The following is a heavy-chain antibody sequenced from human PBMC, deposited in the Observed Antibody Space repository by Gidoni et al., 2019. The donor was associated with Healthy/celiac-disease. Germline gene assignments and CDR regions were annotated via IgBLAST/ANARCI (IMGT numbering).Heavy chain of an antibody. D-gene: IGHD3-10*01. J-gene: IGHJ4*02. CDR1: GYTFTGSY. CDR2: INPNSGGT. Sequence: QVQLVQSGAEVKKPGASVKVSCKASGYTFTGSYMHWVRQAPGQGLEWMGWINPNSGGTNYAQKFQGRVTMTRDTSISTAYMELSRLRSDDTAVYYCARVITMVRGVIIGPFDYWGQGTLVTVSS. V-gene: IGHV1-2*02. CDR3: ARVITMVRGVIIGPFDY.